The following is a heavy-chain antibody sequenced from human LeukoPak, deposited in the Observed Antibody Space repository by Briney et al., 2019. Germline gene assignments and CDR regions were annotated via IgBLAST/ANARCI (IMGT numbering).Heavy chain of an antibody. Sequence: PSETLSLTCTVSGGSISSSSYYWGWIRQPPGKGLEWIGSIYYSGSTYYNPSLKSRVTISVDTSKNQFSLKLSSVTAADTALYYCARDPCGGDCYSAFDYWGQGTLVTVSS. CDR3: ARDPCGGDCYSAFDY. CDR1: GGSISSSSYY. V-gene: IGHV4-39*07. CDR2: IYYSGST. J-gene: IGHJ4*02. D-gene: IGHD2-21*02.